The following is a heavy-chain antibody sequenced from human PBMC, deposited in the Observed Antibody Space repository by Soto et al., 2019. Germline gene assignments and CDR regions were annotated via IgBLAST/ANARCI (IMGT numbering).Heavy chain of an antibody. J-gene: IGHJ6*02. CDR2: IKSKTDGGTT. CDR3: TTEDIVVVMGYYGMDL. V-gene: IGHV3-15*07. Sequence: PGGSLRLSCAASGFTFSNAWMNWVRQAPGKGLEWVGRIKSKTDGGTTDYAAPVKGRFTISRDDSKNTLYLQMNSLKTEDTAVYYCTTEDIVVVMGYYGMDLWGQGTTVTVSS. D-gene: IGHD2-15*01. CDR1: GFTFSNAW.